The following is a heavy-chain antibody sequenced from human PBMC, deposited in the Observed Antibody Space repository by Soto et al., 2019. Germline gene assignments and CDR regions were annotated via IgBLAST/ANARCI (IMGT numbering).Heavy chain of an antibody. CDR1: GYTFTSYG. V-gene: IGHV1-18*01. CDR3: ARAQPGVTIFGVVTWGKPEYYFDY. J-gene: IGHJ4*02. D-gene: IGHD3-3*01. CDR2: ISAYNGNT. Sequence: ASVKVSCKASGYTFTSYGISWVRQAPGQGLEWMGWISAYNGNTNYAQKLQGRVTMTTDTSTSTAYMELRSLRSDDTAVYYCARAQPGVTIFGVVTWGKPEYYFDYWGQGTLVTVSS.